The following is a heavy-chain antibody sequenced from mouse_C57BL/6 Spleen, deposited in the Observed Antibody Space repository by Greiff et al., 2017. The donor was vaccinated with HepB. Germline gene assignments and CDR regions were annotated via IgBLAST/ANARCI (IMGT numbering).Heavy chain of an antibody. CDR1: GFSLSTSGMG. Sequence: ESGPGILQSSQTLSLTCSFSGFSLSTSGMGVSWIRQPSGKGLEWLAHIYWDDDKRYNPSLKSRLTISKDTSRNQVFLKITSVDTADTATYYCARGGSYYSNYNAMDYWGQGTSVTVSS. CDR3: ARGGSYYSNYNAMDY. V-gene: IGHV8-12*01. CDR2: IYWDDDK. J-gene: IGHJ4*01. D-gene: IGHD2-5*01.